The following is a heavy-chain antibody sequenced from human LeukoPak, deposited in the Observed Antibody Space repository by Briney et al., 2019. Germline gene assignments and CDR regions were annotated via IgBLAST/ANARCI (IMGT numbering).Heavy chain of an antibody. J-gene: IGHJ5*02. CDR2: IYYSGST. D-gene: IGHD5-12*01. Sequence: PSETLSLTCTVSGGSISSYYWSWIRQPPGKGLEWIGYIYYSGSTNYNPSLKSRVTISVDTFKNQFSLKLSSVTAADTAVYYCARRLRSGYGSRRGWFDPWGQGTLVTVSS. CDR1: GGSISSYY. CDR3: ARRLRSGYGSRRGWFDP. V-gene: IGHV4-59*01.